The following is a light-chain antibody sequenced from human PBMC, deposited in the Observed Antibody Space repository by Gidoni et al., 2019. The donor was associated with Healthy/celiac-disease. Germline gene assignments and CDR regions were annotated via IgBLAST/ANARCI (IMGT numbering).Light chain of an antibody. CDR2: GAS. J-gene: IGKJ5*01. V-gene: IGKV3-15*01. Sequence: EIVMTQSPATLSVSPGERATLSCRASQSVSSNLAWYQQKPGQAPRLLIDGASTRAPGIPARFSGSGSGTEFTLTISSLQSEDFAVYYCQQYNNWPSITFGQGTRLEIK. CDR1: QSVSSN. CDR3: QQYNNWPSIT.